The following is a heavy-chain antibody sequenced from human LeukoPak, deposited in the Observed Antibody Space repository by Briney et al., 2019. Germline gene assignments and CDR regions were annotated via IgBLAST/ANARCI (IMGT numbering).Heavy chain of an antibody. CDR2: IVPILGTA. CDR1: GGTFSTYA. Sequence: ASVKVSCKASGGTFSTYAISWVRQAPAQGLEWVGSIVPILGTANYAQNFQGRVTITADRSTTTAYMELSSLRSEDTAVYYCARVPQGSSWPYYFDYWGQGTLVTVSS. CDR3: ARVPQGSSWPYYFDY. D-gene: IGHD6-13*01. V-gene: IGHV1-69*04. J-gene: IGHJ4*02.